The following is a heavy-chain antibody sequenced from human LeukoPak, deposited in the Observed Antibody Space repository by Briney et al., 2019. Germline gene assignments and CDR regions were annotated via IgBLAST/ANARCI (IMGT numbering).Heavy chain of an antibody. Sequence: ASVKVSCKASGYTFTGYYMHWVRQAPGQGLGWMGWINPNSGGTNYAQKFQGRVTMTRDTSISTAYMELSRLRSDDTAVYYCAREDPTCSSTSCYTRWFDPWGQGTLVTVSS. CDR2: INPNSGGT. V-gene: IGHV1-2*02. CDR3: AREDPTCSSTSCYTRWFDP. J-gene: IGHJ5*02. CDR1: GYTFTGYY. D-gene: IGHD2-2*02.